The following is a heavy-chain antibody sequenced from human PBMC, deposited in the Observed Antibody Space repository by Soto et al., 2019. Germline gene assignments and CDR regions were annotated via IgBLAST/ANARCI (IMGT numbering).Heavy chain of an antibody. CDR2: IYSGGST. J-gene: IGHJ1*01. D-gene: IGHD3-22*01. CDR1: GFTVSSNY. CDR3: ARTLPVPYYDSSGFQH. V-gene: IGHV3-53*01. Sequence: PGGSLRLSCAASGFTVSSNYMSWVRQAPGKGLEWVSVIYSGGSTYYADSVKGRFTISRDNSKNTLYLQMNSLRAEDTAVYYCARTLPVPYYDSSGFQHWGQGTLVTVS.